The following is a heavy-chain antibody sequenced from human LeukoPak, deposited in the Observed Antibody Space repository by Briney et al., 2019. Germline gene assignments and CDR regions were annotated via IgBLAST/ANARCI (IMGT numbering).Heavy chain of an antibody. D-gene: IGHD3-22*01. Sequence: GASVKFSCKASGYTFTSYGISWVRQAPGQGLEWMGWISPYCGNTNYAQKFQGRVTMTTDTSTSTAYMELRSLRSEDTAVYYCARDPEYYYDSSGYVFDPWGQGTLVTVSS. V-gene: IGHV1-18*01. CDR3: ARDPEYYYDSSGYVFDP. J-gene: IGHJ5*02. CDR2: ISPYCGNT. CDR1: GYTFTSYG.